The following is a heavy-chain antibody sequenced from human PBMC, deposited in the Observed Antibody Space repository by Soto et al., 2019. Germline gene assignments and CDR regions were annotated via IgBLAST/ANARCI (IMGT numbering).Heavy chain of an antibody. J-gene: IGHJ4*02. CDR3: ARGYGWNFDG. CDR2: INHSGST. V-gene: IGHV4-34*01. D-gene: IGHD6-19*01. Sequence: QVQLQQWGAGLLKPSETLSLTCAVYGGSFSGYYWSWIRQPPGKGLEWIGEINHSGSTNYNPSLKSRVTRSVDTSKHQVSLKLSSVRAADTAVFYGARGYGWNFDGWGQGSLVTVSS. CDR1: GGSFSGYY.